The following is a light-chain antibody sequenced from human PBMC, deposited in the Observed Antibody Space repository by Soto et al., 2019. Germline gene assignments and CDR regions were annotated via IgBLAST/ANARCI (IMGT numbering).Light chain of an antibody. CDR3: SSYAGSNKL. CDR1: SSDIGGYEH. J-gene: IGLJ3*02. CDR2: EVT. V-gene: IGLV2-8*01. Sequence: QSALTQPPSASGSLGQSVTISCTGTSSDIGGYEHVSWYQQYPGKAPKLMIYEVTRRPSGVPDRFSGSKSGNTASLTVSGLQAEDEADYYCSSYAGSNKLFGGGTKLTV.